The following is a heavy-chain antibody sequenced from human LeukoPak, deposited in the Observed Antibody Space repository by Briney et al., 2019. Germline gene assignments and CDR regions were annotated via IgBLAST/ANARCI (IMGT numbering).Heavy chain of an antibody. D-gene: IGHD3-22*01. Sequence: GGSLRLSCAASGFTFSSYSMNWVRQAPGKGLEWVSSISSSSTYIYYADSVKGRFTISRDNAKNSLYLQMNSLRAEDTAVYYCARDDYDSSGYLIDYWGQGTLVTVSS. CDR3: ARDDYDSSGYLIDY. J-gene: IGHJ4*02. CDR1: GFTFSSYS. CDR2: ISSSSTYI. V-gene: IGHV3-21*01.